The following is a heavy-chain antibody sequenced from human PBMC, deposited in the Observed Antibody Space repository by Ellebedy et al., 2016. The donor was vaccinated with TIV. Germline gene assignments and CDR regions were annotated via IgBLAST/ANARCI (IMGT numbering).Heavy chain of an antibody. D-gene: IGHD3-10*01. CDR1: ELTVTSNF. CDR3: ARETYKDVDLKLWGSFDI. CDR2: IAIDGTT. V-gene: IGHV3-66*01. Sequence: GGSLRLSCAASELTVTSNFMSWVRQAPGKGLAWVSTIAIDGTTYYADSVKGRFTISRDNSKNNLDIQMNSMRAEDTAVYYCARETYKDVDLKLWGSFDIWGQGTMVTVSS. J-gene: IGHJ3*02.